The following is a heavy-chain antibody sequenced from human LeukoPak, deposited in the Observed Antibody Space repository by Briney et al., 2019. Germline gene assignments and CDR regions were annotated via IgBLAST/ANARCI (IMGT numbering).Heavy chain of an antibody. Sequence: ASVKVSCKASNNTLSNNGITWVRQAPGQGLEWMGWINPNSGGTKYAQKFQGRVTMTRDTSISTAYMELSRLRYDDTAVYYCARDRGITVAGTGGDWGQGTLVTVSS. CDR3: ARDRGITVAGTGGD. J-gene: IGHJ4*02. CDR1: NNTLSNNG. D-gene: IGHD6-19*01. CDR2: INPNSGGT. V-gene: IGHV1-2*02.